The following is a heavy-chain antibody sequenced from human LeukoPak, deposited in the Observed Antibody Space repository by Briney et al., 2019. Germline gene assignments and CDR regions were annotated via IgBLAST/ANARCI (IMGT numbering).Heavy chain of an antibody. V-gene: IGHV4-39*07. CDR2: IYYSGST. Sequence: SETLSLTCTVSGGSISARDYYWASIRQPPGKGLEWIGSIYYSGSTYYNPSLKSRVTISVDTSKNQFSLKLSSVTAADTAVYYCARGSRDDYVWGSYRSAAFDIWGQGTMVTVSS. J-gene: IGHJ3*02. CDR3: ARGSRDDYVWGSYRSAAFDI. CDR1: GGSISARDYY. D-gene: IGHD3-16*02.